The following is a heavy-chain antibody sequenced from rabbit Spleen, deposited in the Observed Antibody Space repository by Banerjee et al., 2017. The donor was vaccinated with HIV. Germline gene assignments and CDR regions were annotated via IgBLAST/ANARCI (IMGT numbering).Heavy chain of an antibody. Sequence: QEQLVESGGGLVQPGGSLKLSCKASGIDFSRYGITWVRQAPGKGLEWIAYIAPDYDATDYASWVNGRFTVSLNNAHNTVFLQMTSLTAADTATYFCARTTMTMVITFDLWGPGTLVTVS. CDR1: GIDFSRYG. J-gene: IGHJ4*01. CDR2: IAPDYDAT. V-gene: IGHV1S47*01. CDR3: ARTTMTMVITFDL. D-gene: IGHD2-1*01.